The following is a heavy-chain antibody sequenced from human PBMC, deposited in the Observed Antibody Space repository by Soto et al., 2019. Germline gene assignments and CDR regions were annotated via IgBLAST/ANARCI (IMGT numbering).Heavy chain of an antibody. CDR2: ISGSGGST. CDR3: AGLRESAAGRKGGWFDP. D-gene: IGHD6-13*01. J-gene: IGHJ5*02. V-gene: IGHV3-23*01. Sequence: GGSLRLSCAASGFTFSSYAMSWVRQAPGKGLEWVSAISGSGGSTYYADSVKGRFTISRDNSKNTLYLQMNSLRAEDTAVYYCAGLRESAAGRKGGWFDPWGQGTLVTVSS. CDR1: GFTFSSYA.